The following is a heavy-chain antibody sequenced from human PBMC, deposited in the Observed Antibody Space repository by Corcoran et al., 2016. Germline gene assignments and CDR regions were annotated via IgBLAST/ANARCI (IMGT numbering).Heavy chain of an antibody. CDR3: AVLRLGELSPNFDY. J-gene: IGHJ4*02. CDR1: GFTFSSYS. V-gene: IGHV3-48*04. D-gene: IGHD3-16*02. Sequence: EVQLVESGGGLVQPGGSLRLSCAASGFTFSSYSMNWVRQAPGKGLEWVSSISSSSSTIYYADSVKGRFTISRDNAKNSLYLQMNSLRAEDTAVYYCAVLRLGELSPNFDYWGQGTLVTVSS. CDR2: ISSSSSTI.